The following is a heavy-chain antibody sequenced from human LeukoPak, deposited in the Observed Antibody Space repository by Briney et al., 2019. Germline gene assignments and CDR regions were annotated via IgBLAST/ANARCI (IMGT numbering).Heavy chain of an antibody. V-gene: IGHV3-30*18. D-gene: IGHD3-22*01. J-gene: IGHJ3*02. Sequence: GRSLRLSCAASGFTFSSYGMHWVRQAPGKGLEWVAVISYDGGNKYYADSVKGRFTISRDNSKNTLYLQMNSLIAEDTAVYYCAKPSSGTKGAFDIWGQGTMVTVSS. CDR1: GFTFSSYG. CDR3: AKPSSGTKGAFDI. CDR2: ISYDGGNK.